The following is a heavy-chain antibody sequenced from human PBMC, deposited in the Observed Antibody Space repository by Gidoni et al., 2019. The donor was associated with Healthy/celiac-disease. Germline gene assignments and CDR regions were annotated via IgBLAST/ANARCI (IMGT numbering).Heavy chain of an antibody. Sequence: HVQLQESGPGLVKPSQTLSLTCTVPGGSISSGGYYWSWIRQPPGKGLEWIGYIYDSGSTYYNPSLKCRVTISVDTSKNQFSLKLSSGTAADTAVYYCARASSHCSGGSCYSWGGDYWGQGTLVTVSS. J-gene: IGHJ4*02. V-gene: IGHV4-31*03. CDR2: IYDSGST. CDR3: ARASSHCSGGSCYSWGGDY. CDR1: GGSISSGGYY. D-gene: IGHD2-15*01.